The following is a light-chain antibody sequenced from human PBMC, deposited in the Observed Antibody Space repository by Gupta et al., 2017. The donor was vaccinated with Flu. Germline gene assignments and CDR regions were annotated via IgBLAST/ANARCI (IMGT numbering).Light chain of an antibody. CDR2: YAS. CDR1: IGSS. V-gene: IGKV6-21*01. J-gene: IGKJ5*01. CDR3: HQSSSFPIT. Sequence: IGSSLHWYQQKPDQSPKLLIKYASQSSSGVPSRFSGSGSGTDFTLTINSVEAEDAATYYCHQSSSFPITFGQGTRLEIK.